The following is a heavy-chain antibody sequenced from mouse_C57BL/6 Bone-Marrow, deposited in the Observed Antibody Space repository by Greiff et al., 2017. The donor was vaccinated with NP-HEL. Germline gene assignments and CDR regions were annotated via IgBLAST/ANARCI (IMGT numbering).Heavy chain of an antibody. Sequence: QVQLKESGAELARPGASVKLSCKASGYTFTSFGISWVKQRKGQGLEWIGEIYPRCGNTYYNEKFKGKATLTADKSSSKAYMVLRSLTSEDSAVDFCARPPNYNGGSTYYFDYWGQGTTLTVSS. D-gene: IGHD1-1*01. J-gene: IGHJ2*01. CDR3: ARPPNYNGGSTYYFDY. CDR2: IYPRCGNT. CDR1: GYTFTSFG. V-gene: IGHV1-81*01.